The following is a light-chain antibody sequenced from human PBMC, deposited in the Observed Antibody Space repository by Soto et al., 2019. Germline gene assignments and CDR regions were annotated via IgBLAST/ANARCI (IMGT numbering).Light chain of an antibody. CDR1: QSVTTF. J-gene: IGKJ1*01. CDR2: YAS. Sequence: DILLTQSPGTLSLSPGERATLFCRATQSVTTFLAWYQQKPGQAPRLLIYYASNRATGIPARFSGSGSGTEFTLTISSLQSEDFAVYYCQQYNDLPRTFGQGTKVDIK. CDR3: QQYNDLPRT. V-gene: IGKV3-11*01.